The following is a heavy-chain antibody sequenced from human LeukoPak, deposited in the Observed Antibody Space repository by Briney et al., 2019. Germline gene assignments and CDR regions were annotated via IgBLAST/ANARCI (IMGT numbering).Heavy chain of an antibody. CDR3: ARELAVTSYDTFDI. Sequence: ASVKVSCKASGYTFSNYAMNWVRQAPGQGLEWMGWINTNTGNPTYARGVSGQFVFSSDTSVSTTYLQISSLKAEDTAVYYCARELAVTSYDTFDIWGQGTMVTVSS. D-gene: IGHD5-18*01. CDR1: GYTFSNYA. CDR2: INTNTGNP. J-gene: IGHJ3*02. V-gene: IGHV7-4-1*02.